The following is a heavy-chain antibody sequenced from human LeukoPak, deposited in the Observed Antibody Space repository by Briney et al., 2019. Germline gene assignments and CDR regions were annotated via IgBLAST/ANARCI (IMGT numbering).Heavy chain of an antibody. CDR3: SKGLGQQLVNFDS. V-gene: IGHV3-30*18. D-gene: IGHD6-13*01. Sequence: QTGRSLRLSCAASGFIFNSYGMHWVRQAPGKGLEWVAVVSFDGSNNYYADSVKGRFTISRDNSKNTLYLQMNSLRAEDTAVYSCSKGLGQQLVNFDSWGQGTLVTVSS. CDR2: VSFDGSNN. J-gene: IGHJ4*02. CDR1: GFIFNSYG.